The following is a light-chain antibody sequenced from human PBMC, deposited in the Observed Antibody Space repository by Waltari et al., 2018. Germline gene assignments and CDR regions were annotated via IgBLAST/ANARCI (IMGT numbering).Light chain of an antibody. V-gene: IGKV4-1*01. Sequence: DIVMTQSPDSLSVSLGERATINCKSSQSVCYSSYNKNDLAWYQQKPGQPPKLLIYWDSTRESGVPDRFSGSGSGTDFTLTISSLQAEDVAVYYCHQYYSIPYTFGQGTKLEVK. J-gene: IGKJ2*01. CDR2: WDS. CDR1: QSVCYSSYNKND. CDR3: HQYYSIPYT.